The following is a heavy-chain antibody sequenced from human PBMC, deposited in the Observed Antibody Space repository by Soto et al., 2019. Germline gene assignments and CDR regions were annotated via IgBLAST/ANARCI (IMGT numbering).Heavy chain of an antibody. CDR3: AAHDSGGYYAEY. D-gene: IGHD3-22*01. J-gene: IGHJ4*02. Sequence: QLQLQESGPGLVKPSETLSLTCTVSGDSVTISDYYWGWIRQPPGKRLEGIGSIHYSGITYYNPSLKSRVTISGDTSKKQFSLKLTSVTAADAAVYYCAAHDSGGYYAEYWGQGTLVTVSA. CDR2: IHYSGIT. V-gene: IGHV4-39*01. CDR1: GDSVTISDYY.